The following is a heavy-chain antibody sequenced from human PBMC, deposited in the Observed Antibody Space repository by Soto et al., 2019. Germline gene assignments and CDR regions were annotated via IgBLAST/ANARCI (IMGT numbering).Heavy chain of an antibody. Sequence: QVQLVQSGAEVKKPGASVKVSCKASGYTFTSYDINWVRQATGQGLEWMGWMNPNSGNTGYAQKFQGRVTMTRNTSISTAYMELSSLRSEDTAVHYCARGSRRSCCYYYGMDVWGQGTTVTVSS. CDR1: GYTFTSYD. J-gene: IGHJ6*02. V-gene: IGHV1-8*01. CDR3: ARGSRRSCCYYYGMDV. CDR2: MNPNSGNT.